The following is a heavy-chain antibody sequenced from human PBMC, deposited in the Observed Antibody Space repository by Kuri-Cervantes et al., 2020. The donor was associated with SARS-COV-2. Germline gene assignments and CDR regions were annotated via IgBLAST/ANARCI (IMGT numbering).Heavy chain of an antibody. D-gene: IGHD3-22*01. CDR3: ARPSNFHHDSGAYV. CDR1: GFTFSSYG. J-gene: IGHJ6*02. Sequence: GGSLRLSCAASGFTFSSYGMRWVRQAPGKGLEWVAFIWYDGGNKYYADSVKGRFTISRDNFKNTVYLQMNSLRAEDTAVYYCARPSNFHHDSGAYVWGQGTTVTVSS. CDR2: IWYDGGNK. V-gene: IGHV3-33*01.